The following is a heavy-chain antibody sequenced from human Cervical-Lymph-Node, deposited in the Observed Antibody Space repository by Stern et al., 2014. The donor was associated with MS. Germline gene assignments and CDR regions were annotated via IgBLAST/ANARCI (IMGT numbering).Heavy chain of an antibody. CDR3: ASTNSGWSNPYHYYGMDV. J-gene: IGHJ6*02. D-gene: IGHD6-19*01. Sequence: VQLVESGAEVKKPGSSVKVSCKTSGGTFSSYVISWVRQAPGQGFEWMGGIRPILGTANYAQKFQDRVTITADESTSTANMELSSLRSEDTGVYYCASTNSGWSNPYHYYGMDVWGQGTAVSVSS. V-gene: IGHV1-69*01. CDR2: IRPILGTA. CDR1: GGTFSSYV.